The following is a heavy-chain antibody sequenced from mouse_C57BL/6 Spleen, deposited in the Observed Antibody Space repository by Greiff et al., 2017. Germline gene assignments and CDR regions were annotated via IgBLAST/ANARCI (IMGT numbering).Heavy chain of an antibody. CDR1: GYTFTSYW. CDR2: IHPNSGST. Sequence: QVQLQQSGAELVKPGASVKLSCKASGYTFTSYWMHWVKQRPGQGLEWIGMIHPNSGSTNYNEKFKSKATLTVDKSSSTAYMQLSSLTSEDSAVYYCARGDLTTGGDYFDYWGQGTTLTVSS. J-gene: IGHJ2*01. CDR3: ARGDLTTGGDYFDY. D-gene: IGHD1-1*01. V-gene: IGHV1-64*01.